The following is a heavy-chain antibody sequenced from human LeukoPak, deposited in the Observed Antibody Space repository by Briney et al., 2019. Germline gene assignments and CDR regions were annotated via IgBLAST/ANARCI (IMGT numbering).Heavy chain of an antibody. CDR3: AASDGEQQLAL. CDR2: ITGSGDST. V-gene: IGHV3-23*01. J-gene: IGHJ4*02. CDR1: GFPFSSYP. D-gene: IGHD6-13*01. Sequence: GGSLRLSCAASGFPFSSYPMSWVRQAPGKGLEWVSGITGSGDSTHYAESVKGRFTISRDDSKNSLFLQMNSLRSEDTALYYCAASDGEQQLALWGQGTLVTVSS.